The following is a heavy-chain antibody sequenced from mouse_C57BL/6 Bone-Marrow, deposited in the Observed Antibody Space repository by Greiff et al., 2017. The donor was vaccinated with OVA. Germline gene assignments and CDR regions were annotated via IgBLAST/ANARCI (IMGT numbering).Heavy chain of an antibody. D-gene: IGHD4-1*01. CDR1: GFTFSDFY. V-gene: IGHV7-1*01. J-gene: IGHJ3*01. CDR2: SRNKANDYTT. Sequence: EVQRVESGGGLVQSGRSLRLSCATSGFTFSDFYMEWVRQAPGKGLEWIAASRNKANDYTTEYSASVKGRFIVSRDTSQSILYLQMNALRAEDTAIYYCARDAGLGLTWFAYWGQGTLVTVSA. CDR3: ARDAGLGLTWFAY.